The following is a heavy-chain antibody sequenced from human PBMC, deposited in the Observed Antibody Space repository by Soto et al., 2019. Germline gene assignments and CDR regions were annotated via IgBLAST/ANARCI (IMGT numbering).Heavy chain of an antibody. CDR1: GFTFSSYG. CDR3: AKDLGQQLVLNYGMDV. J-gene: IGHJ6*02. V-gene: IGHV3-30*18. D-gene: IGHD6-13*01. Sequence: QAQLVESGGGVAQPGTSLRLSCVSSGFTFSSYGMYWVRQAPGKELEWVAVISYDGNNKYYADSVKGRFTISRDNAKNMLYLQMNSLRPEDTAVYYCAKDLGQQLVLNYGMDVWGRGTTVTVSS. CDR2: ISYDGNNK.